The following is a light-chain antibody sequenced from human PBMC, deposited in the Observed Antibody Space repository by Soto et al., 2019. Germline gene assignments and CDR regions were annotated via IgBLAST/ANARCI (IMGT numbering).Light chain of an antibody. CDR2: DVR. Sequence: QSALTQPRSVSGSPGQSVTISCTGTSSDVGSYNYVSWYHQHPGKAPKLMIYDVRKRPSGVPDRFSSSNSGNTASLTISGLQAEDGADYYCCSYADNYTHVFVTGTKLTVL. V-gene: IGLV2-11*01. CDR3: CSYADNYTHV. CDR1: SSDVGSYNY. J-gene: IGLJ1*01.